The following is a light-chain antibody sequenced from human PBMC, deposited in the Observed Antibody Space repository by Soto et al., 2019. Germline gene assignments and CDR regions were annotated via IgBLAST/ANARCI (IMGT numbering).Light chain of an antibody. J-gene: IGLJ1*01. CDR2: GNN. Sequence: QSVLTQPPSVSGALGQRVTISCTGSSSNIGAGYDVHWYQQLPGTAPKRLIYGNNNRPSGVPDRFSGSKSGTSASLAITGLQAEDEADYYCQSYDSSLSGYVFGTGTKLTVL. V-gene: IGLV1-40*01. CDR1: SSNIGAGYD. CDR3: QSYDSSLSGYV.